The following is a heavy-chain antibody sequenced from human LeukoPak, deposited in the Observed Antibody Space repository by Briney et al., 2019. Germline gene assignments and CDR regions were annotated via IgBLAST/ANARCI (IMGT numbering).Heavy chain of an antibody. J-gene: IGHJ5*01. CDR3: AKDRSNYHESNGHYYRLNGDS. V-gene: IGHV3-23*01. D-gene: IGHD3-22*01. Sequence: GGSLRLSCAASGFTFNIYAMSWVRQAPGKGLEWVSSITSSGDATFHADSVKDRFTISRDNSKSTLYLQMSRLRVADTAVYYCAKDRSNYHESNGHYYRLNGDSWGQGTLVTVSS. CDR2: ITSSGDAT. CDR1: GFTFNIYA.